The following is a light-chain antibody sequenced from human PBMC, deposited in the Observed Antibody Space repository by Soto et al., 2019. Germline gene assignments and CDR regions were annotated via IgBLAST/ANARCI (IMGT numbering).Light chain of an antibody. CDR1: QSVASSY. Sequence: EVVLTQSPGTLSLSPGERVTLSCRASQSVASSYLAWYQQKPGRAPRLLFYSASSRATGIPDRFSGSGSGTDFTLTISSLQPEDFATYYCQQSYNKFPLTFGGGTKVEIK. CDR3: QQSYNKFPLT. V-gene: IGKV3D-20*02. J-gene: IGKJ4*01. CDR2: SAS.